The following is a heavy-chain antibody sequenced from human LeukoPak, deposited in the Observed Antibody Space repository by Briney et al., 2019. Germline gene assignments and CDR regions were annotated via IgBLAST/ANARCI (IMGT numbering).Heavy chain of an antibody. CDR3: ARDYCSSTSCYADY. J-gene: IGHJ4*02. D-gene: IGHD2-2*01. CDR1: AFTVTSYP. Sequence: PGGSLRLSCAASAFTVTSYPMHWVRQAPGKGLEWVAVISYDGSNKYYADSVKGRFTISRDNSKNTLYLQMNSLRAEDTAVYYCARDYCSSTSCYADYWGQGTLVTVSS. V-gene: IGHV3-30-3*01. CDR2: ISYDGSNK.